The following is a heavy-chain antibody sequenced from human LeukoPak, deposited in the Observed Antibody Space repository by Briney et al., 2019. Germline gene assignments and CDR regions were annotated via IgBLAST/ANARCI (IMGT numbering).Heavy chain of an antibody. CDR3: AKGGEVGYGDYEYFDY. D-gene: IGHD4-17*01. CDR2: ISWNSGSI. CDR1: GFTFSSYG. V-gene: IGHV3-9*03. J-gene: IGHJ4*02. Sequence: GGSLRLSCAASGFTFSSYGMHWVRQAPGKGLEWVSGISWNSGSIGYADSVKGRFTISRDNAKNSLYLQMNGLRAEDMALYYCAKGGEVGYGDYEYFDYWGQGTLVTVSS.